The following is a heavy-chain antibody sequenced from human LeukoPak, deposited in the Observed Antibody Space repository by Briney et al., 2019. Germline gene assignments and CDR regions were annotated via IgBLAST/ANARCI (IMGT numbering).Heavy chain of an antibody. V-gene: IGHV3-23*01. CDR2: ISDSGTYT. J-gene: IGHJ5*02. Sequence: GGSLRLSCTASGFAFSNFGMAWVRQTPGKGLEWLSEISDSGTYTWYADSVKGRFTISRDDSKNTLYLQMNNLRAEDTALYFCTKGSWLDNWGPGTLVTVSS. CDR3: TKGSWLDN. CDR1: GFAFSNFG.